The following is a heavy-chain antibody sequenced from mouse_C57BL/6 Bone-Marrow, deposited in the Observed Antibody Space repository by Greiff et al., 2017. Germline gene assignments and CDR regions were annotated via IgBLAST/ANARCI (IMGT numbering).Heavy chain of an antibody. CDR2: IYPGDGYT. CDR1: GYAFSSYS. Sequence: QVQLQQSGAELVKPGASVKISCKASGYAFSSYSINCLKQRPGKGLEWIGQIYPGDGYTNYNGKFKGKATLTADKSSSTAYMQLSRLTSEDSAVYFCERGDTTVEAKDYDMDYWGQGNSVTVYS. D-gene: IGHD1-1*01. V-gene: IGHV1-80*01. CDR3: ERGDTTVEAKDYDMDY. J-gene: IGHJ4*01.